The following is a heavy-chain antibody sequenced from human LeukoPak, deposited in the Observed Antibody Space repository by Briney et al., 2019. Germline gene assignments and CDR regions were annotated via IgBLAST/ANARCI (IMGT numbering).Heavy chain of an antibody. V-gene: IGHV3-11*01. CDR2: ISSSGSTI. D-gene: IGHD3-22*01. Sequence: GGSLRLSCAASGFTFSDYYMSWIRQAPGKGLEWVSYISSSGSTIYYADSVKGRFTISRDNSKNTLYLQMNSLRAEDTAVYYCGSGSWFLLWDYWGQGTLVTVSS. J-gene: IGHJ4*02. CDR1: GFTFSDYY. CDR3: GSGSWFLLWDY.